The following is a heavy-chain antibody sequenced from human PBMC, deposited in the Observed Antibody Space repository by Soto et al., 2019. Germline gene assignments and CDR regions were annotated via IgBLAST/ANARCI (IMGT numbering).Heavy chain of an antibody. CDR3: ARVSGSYKRYNWFDP. CDR2: INHSGST. J-gene: IGHJ5*02. D-gene: IGHD1-26*01. V-gene: IGHV4-34*01. Sequence: KTSETLSLTCAVYGGSFSGYYWSWIRQPPGKGLEWIGEINHSGSTNYNLSLKSRVTISVDTSKNQFSLKLSSVTAADTAVYYCARVSGSYKRYNWFDPWGQGTLVTVSS. CDR1: GGSFSGYY.